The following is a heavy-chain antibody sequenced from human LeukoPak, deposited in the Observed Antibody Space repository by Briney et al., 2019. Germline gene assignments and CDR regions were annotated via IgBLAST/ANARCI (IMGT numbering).Heavy chain of an antibody. Sequence: PGGSLRLSCAASGVTFSSYWMHWVRQAPGKGLVWVSRINTDGSSTSYADSVKGRFTISRDNAKNTLYLQMNSLRAEDTAVYYCARDRGYYDSGSPGLIDYWGQGTLVTVSP. CDR3: ARDRGYYDSGSPGLIDY. D-gene: IGHD3-10*01. J-gene: IGHJ4*02. V-gene: IGHV3-74*01. CDR1: GVTFSSYW. CDR2: INTDGSST.